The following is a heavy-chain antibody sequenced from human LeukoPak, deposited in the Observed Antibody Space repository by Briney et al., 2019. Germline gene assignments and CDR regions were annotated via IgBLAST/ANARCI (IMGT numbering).Heavy chain of an antibody. J-gene: IGHJ4*02. Sequence: GGSLRLSCAASGFTFSNALMSWVRQAPGKGLEWVGRIKSKTDGGTTDYAAPVKGGFTISRDDSKNTLYLQMNSLKTEDTAVYYCTTDLALRYSDYWGQGTLVTVSS. CDR1: GFTFSNAL. CDR2: IKSKTDGGTT. CDR3: TTDLALRYSDY. V-gene: IGHV3-15*01. D-gene: IGHD3-9*01.